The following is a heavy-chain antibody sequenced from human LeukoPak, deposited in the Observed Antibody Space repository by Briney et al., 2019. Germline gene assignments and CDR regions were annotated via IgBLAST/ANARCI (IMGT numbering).Heavy chain of an antibody. CDR1: GYTLTELS. V-gene: IGHV1-24*01. D-gene: IGHD2-2*01. CDR3: ARRGPAAKYYYYMDV. CDR2: FDPEDGET. Sequence: ASVKVSCKVSGYTLTELSMHRVRQAPGKGLEWMGGFDPEDGETIYAQKFQGRVTMTEDTSTDTAYMELSRLRSGDTAVYYCARRGPAAKYYYYMDVWGKGTTVTVSS. J-gene: IGHJ6*03.